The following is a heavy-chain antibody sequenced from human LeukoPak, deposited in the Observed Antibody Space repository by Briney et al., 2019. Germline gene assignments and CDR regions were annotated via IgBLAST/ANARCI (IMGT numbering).Heavy chain of an antibody. V-gene: IGHV1-2*02. CDR1: GYTFTDCY. CDR2: INPKSGDT. J-gene: IGHJ4*02. Sequence: ASVKVSCKASGYTFTDCYMHWVRQAPGQGLEWMGWINPKSGDTNYAQKFQGRVTMTGDTSITTAYMELSRLTSDDTAVYFCARDYYGSGSFSGHWGQGTLVTVSS. D-gene: IGHD3-10*01. CDR3: ARDYYGSGSFSGH.